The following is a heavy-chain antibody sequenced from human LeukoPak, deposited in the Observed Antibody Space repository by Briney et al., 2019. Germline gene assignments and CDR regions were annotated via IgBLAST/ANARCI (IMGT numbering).Heavy chain of an antibody. CDR3: ARGRGGLLWFGEFNS. Sequence: GGSLRLSCAASGFTFSSYWMSWVRQAPGKRLEWVANIKQDGSEKHYVDSVKGRFTISRDNANNSLYLQMNSLRAEDTAVYYCARGRGGLLWFGEFNSWGQGTLVTVSS. CDR2: IKQDGSEK. J-gene: IGHJ4*02. CDR1: GFTFSSYW. V-gene: IGHV3-7*01. D-gene: IGHD3-10*01.